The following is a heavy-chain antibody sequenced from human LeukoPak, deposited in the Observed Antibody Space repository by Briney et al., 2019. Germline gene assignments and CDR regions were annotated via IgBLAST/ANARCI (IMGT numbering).Heavy chain of an antibody. Sequence: PGGSLRLSCAASGFTFSSYAMHWVRQAPGKGLEWVAVISYDGSNKYYADSVKGRFTISRDNSKNTLYLQMNSLRAEDTAVYYCARVMTTVNPWAFDIWGQGTMVTVSS. J-gene: IGHJ3*02. CDR2: ISYDGSNK. D-gene: IGHD4-17*01. V-gene: IGHV3-30*14. CDR3: ARVMTTVNPWAFDI. CDR1: GFTFSSYA.